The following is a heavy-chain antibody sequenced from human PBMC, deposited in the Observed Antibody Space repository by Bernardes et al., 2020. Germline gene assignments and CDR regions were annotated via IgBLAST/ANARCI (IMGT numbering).Heavy chain of an antibody. CDR2: TSYNGKT. CDR1: GGSITSGSYY. J-gene: IGHJ4*02. V-gene: IGHV4-39*01. CDR3: YGTGDS. D-gene: IGHD3-9*01. Sequence: SETLSLTCNVSGGSITSGSYYWGWIRQPPGEGLEWIGSTSYNGKTYYNPSFKSRLTASVDTSRNQFSLRLSSVTAADTAVYFCYGTGDSWGQGTLVTVSS.